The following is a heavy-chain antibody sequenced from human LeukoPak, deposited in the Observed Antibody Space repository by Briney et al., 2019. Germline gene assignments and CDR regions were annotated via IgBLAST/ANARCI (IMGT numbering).Heavy chain of an antibody. D-gene: IGHD4-11*01. J-gene: IGHJ5*02. CDR3: ARANRYSNYGLPDYNWFDH. CDR2: INHSGST. Sequence: SETLSLTCAVYGGSFSGYYWSWIRQPPGKGLEWIGEINHSGSTNYNLSLKSRVTISVDTTKNQFSLKLSSVTAADTAVYYRARANRYSNYGLPDYNWFDHWGQGTPVTVSS. V-gene: IGHV4-34*01. CDR1: GGSFSGYY.